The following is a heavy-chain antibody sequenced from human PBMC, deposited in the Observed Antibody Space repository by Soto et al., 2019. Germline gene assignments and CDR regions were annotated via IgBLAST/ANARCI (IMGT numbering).Heavy chain of an antibody. D-gene: IGHD3-22*01. CDR1: GFTVSSNY. J-gene: IGHJ4*02. V-gene: IGHV3-53*01. CDR2: IYSGGST. CDR3: ARSPVNYYDSSGYYHLDY. Sequence: GGSLRLSCAASGFTVSSNYMSWVRQAPGKGLEWVSVIYSGGSTYYADSVKGRFTISRDNSKNTLYLQMNSLRAEDTAVYYCARSPVNYYDSSGYYHLDYWGQGTLVTVYS.